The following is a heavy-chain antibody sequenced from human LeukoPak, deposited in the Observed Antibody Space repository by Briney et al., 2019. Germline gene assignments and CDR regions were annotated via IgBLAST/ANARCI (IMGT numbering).Heavy chain of an antibody. V-gene: IGHV4-38-2*02. CDR2: IYHSGSS. Sequence: KASETLSLTCTVSNYSISSGDYWGWIRQPPGKGLEWIGNIYHSGSSYYNPSLKSRVTISVDTSKNQFSLKLSSVTAADTAVYLCARGSVYSSSSVFPPFDYWGQGTLVTVSS. J-gene: IGHJ4*02. CDR3: ARGSVYSSSSVFPPFDY. D-gene: IGHD6-6*01. CDR1: NYSISSGDY.